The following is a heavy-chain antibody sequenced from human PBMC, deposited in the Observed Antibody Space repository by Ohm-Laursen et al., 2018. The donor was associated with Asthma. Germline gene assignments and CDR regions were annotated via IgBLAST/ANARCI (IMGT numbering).Heavy chain of an antibody. CDR2: ISSNGGST. CDR1: GFTFRSYA. J-gene: IGHJ4*02. V-gene: IGHV3-64D*08. Sequence: SLRLSCAASGFTFRSYAIHWVRQAPGKGLEYVSAISSNGGSTYYADSVKGRFTISRDNSKNTLYLQMSSLRSEDTAVYYCARGKSKHGYSYGYWGQGTLVTVSS. CDR3: ARGKSKHGYSYGY. D-gene: IGHD5-18*01.